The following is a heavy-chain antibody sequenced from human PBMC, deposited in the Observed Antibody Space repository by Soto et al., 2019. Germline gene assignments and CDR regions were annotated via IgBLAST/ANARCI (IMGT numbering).Heavy chain of an antibody. J-gene: IGHJ5*02. D-gene: IGHD3-3*01. CDR2: ISSSGSTI. Sequence: GGSLRLSCAASGFTFSSYEMNWVRQAPGKGLEWVSYISSSGSTIYYADSVEGRFTISRDNAKNSLYLQMNSLRAEDTAVYYCARVEGRFDPWGQGTLVTVSS. CDR1: GFTFSSYE. V-gene: IGHV3-48*03. CDR3: ARVEGRFDP.